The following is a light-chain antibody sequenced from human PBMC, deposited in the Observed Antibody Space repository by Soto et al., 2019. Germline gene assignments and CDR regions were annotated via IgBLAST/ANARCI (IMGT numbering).Light chain of an antibody. V-gene: IGLV2-14*01. CDR3: SSYTSSSTPCV. J-gene: IGLJ1*01. CDR2: EVS. CDR1: SSDVGGYTY. Sequence: QSALTQPASVSGSPGQSITISCTGTSSDVGGYTYVSWYQQHPGKAPKLMIYEVSNRPSGVSNSFSGSKSGNTASLTISGLQAEDEADYYCSSYTSSSTPCVFGTGTKVTGL.